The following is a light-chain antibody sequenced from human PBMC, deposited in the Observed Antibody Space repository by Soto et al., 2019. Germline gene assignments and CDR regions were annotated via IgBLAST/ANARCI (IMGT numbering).Light chain of an antibody. CDR1: QGISSY. J-gene: IGKJ5*01. Sequence: DIQLTQSPSFLSASVGDRVTITCRASQGISSYLAWYQQKPGKAPKLLIYAASTLQSGVPSRFSGSGSGTEFTLTISSLHPEDFATYYCQQLSPITFGQGTRLEIK. V-gene: IGKV1-9*01. CDR3: QQLSPIT. CDR2: AAS.